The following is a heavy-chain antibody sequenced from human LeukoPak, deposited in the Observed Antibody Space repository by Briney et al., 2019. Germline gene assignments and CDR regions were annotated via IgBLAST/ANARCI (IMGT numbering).Heavy chain of an antibody. CDR2: ISSSSSTI. CDR3: ARSCSDFWSGYYPRYYGMDV. V-gene: IGHV3-48*01. CDR1: GFTFSSYS. D-gene: IGHD3-3*01. Sequence: GGSLRLSCAASGFTFSSYSMNWVRQAPGKGLEWVSYISSSSSTIYYADSVKGRFTISRDNAKNSLYLQMNSLRAEDTAVYYRARSCSDFWSGYYPRYYGMDVWGQGTTVTVSS. J-gene: IGHJ6*02.